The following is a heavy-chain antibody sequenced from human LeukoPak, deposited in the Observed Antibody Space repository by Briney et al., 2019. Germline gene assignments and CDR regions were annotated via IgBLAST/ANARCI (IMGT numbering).Heavy chain of an antibody. J-gene: IGHJ5*02. CDR2: IIPIFGTA. Sequence: SVKVSCTASGGTFSSYAISWVRQAPGQGLEWMGGIIPIFGTANYAQKFQGRVTITADESTSTAYMELSSLRSEDTAVYYCARAGSGLRNWFDPWGQGTLVTVSS. CDR3: ARAGSGLRNWFDP. CDR1: GGTFSSYA. D-gene: IGHD4-17*01. V-gene: IGHV1-69*13.